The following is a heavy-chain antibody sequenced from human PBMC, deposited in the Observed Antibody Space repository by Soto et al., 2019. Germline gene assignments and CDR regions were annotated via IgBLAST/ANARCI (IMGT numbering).Heavy chain of an antibody. Sequence: EVQLLDSGGGLVQPGGSLRLSCAASGFTFSSYAMSWVRQAPGKGLEWVSAISGSGGSTYYADYVKGRFTISRDNSKNTLYLQMNSLRAEDTAVYYCAKPPYGDYRPYGMDVWGQGTTVTVSS. CDR3: AKPPYGDYRPYGMDV. D-gene: IGHD4-17*01. CDR1: GFTFSSYA. V-gene: IGHV3-23*01. CDR2: ISGSGGST. J-gene: IGHJ6*02.